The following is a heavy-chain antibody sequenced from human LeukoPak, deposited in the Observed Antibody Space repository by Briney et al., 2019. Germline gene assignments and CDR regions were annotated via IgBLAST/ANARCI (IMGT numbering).Heavy chain of an antibody. J-gene: IGHJ3*02. V-gene: IGHV6-1*01. CDR1: GDSVSSNSAA. Sequence: SQTLSLTCAISGDSVSSNSAAWTWIRQSPSRGLEWLGRTYYRSKWYNDYAVSVKSRITINPDTSKNQFSLQLNSVTPEDTAVYYCARAVDYYDSSGYYSDAFDIWGQGTMVTVSS. CDR3: ARAVDYYDSSGYYSDAFDI. D-gene: IGHD3-22*01. CDR2: TYYRSKWYN.